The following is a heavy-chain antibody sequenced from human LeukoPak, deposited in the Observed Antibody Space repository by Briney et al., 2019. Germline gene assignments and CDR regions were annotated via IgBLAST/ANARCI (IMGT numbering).Heavy chain of an antibody. V-gene: IGHV4-34*01. CDR2: INHSGST. CDR3: ARDRAHIAVAGSANVFDY. CDR1: GGSFSGYY. D-gene: IGHD6-19*01. J-gene: IGHJ4*02. Sequence: PSETLSLTCAVYGGSFSGYYWSWIRQPPGKGLEWIGEINHSGSTNYNPSLKSRVTISVDTSKNQFSLKLSSVTAADTAVYYCARDRAHIAVAGSANVFDYWGQGTLVTVSS.